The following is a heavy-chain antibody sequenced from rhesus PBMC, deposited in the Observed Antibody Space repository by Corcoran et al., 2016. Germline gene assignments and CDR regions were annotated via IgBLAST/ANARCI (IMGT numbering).Heavy chain of an antibody. D-gene: IGHD2-15*01. CDR2: INGNSGST. Sequence: QVQLQESGPGLVKPSETLSLTCAVSGASISSYWWSWIRQPPGKGLEWIGEINGNSGSTYYNPPLKSRVTISKDASKNQFSLNLSSVTAADTAVYYCARDRTNRDWGQGVLVTVSS. CDR3: ARDRTNRD. CDR1: GASISSYW. V-gene: IGHV4-80*01. J-gene: IGHJ4*01.